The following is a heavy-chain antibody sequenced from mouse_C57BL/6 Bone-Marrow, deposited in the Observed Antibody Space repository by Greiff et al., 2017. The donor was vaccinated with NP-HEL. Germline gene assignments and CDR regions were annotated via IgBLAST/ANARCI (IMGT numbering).Heavy chain of an antibody. Sequence: EVQLQESEGGLVQPGSSMKLSCTASGFTFSDYYMAWVRQVPEKGLEWVANINYDGSSTYYLDSLKSRFIISRDNAKNILYLQMSSLKSEDTATYYCAREGWDGYWYYFDYWGQGTTLTVSS. CDR3: AREGWDGYWYYFDY. CDR1: GFTFSDYY. V-gene: IGHV5-16*01. D-gene: IGHD2-3*01. J-gene: IGHJ2*01. CDR2: INYDGSST.